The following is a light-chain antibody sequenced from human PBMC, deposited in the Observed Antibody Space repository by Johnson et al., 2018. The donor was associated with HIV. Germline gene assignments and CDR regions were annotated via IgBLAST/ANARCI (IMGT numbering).Light chain of an antibody. CDR1: NSNIGNNY. CDR2: EST. V-gene: IGLV1-51*02. J-gene: IGLJ1*01. CDR3: ATWDSSLSGYV. Sequence: QSVLTQPPSVSAAPGQKVTISCSGSNSNIGNNYVSWYQQLPGTAPKLLIYESTNRPSGIPDRFSGSKSGTSATLVITGLQTGDEADYHCATWDSSLSGYVFGPGTKVTVL.